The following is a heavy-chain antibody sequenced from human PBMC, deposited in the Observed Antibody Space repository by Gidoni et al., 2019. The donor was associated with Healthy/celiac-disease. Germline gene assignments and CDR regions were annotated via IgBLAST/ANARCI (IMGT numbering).Heavy chain of an antibody. CDR1: GGSISSRSYY. J-gene: IGHJ5*02. CDR3: ARQSGYSSGWYFILDP. Sequence: QLQLQESGPGLVKPSETLSLTCTVSGGSISSRSYYWGWIRQPPGKGLEWIGSSYYSGRPYYNPSLKSRVTISVDTSKNQFSLKLSSVTAADTAVYYCARQSGYSSGWYFILDPWGQGTLVTVSS. CDR2: SYYSGRP. V-gene: IGHV4-39*01. D-gene: IGHD6-19*01.